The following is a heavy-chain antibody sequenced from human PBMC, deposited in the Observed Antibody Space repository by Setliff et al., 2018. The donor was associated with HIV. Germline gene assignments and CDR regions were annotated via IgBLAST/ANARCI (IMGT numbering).Heavy chain of an antibody. CDR3: LLWTGYYTYWFFDL. V-gene: IGHV1-46*01. J-gene: IGHJ2*01. CDR1: GYTFTSYY. CDR2: INPSGGRT. Sequence: ASVKVSCKASGYTFTSYYMHWVRQAPGQGLEWMGIINPSGGRTTYTKKFQGRVTMTRDTSTNTLYLELSSLRSEDTAMYYCLLWTGYYTYWFFDLWGRGALVTVSS. D-gene: IGHD3-3*01.